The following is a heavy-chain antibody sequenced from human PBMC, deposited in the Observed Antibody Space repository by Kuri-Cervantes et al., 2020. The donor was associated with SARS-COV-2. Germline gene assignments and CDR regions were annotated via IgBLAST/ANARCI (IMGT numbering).Heavy chain of an antibody. V-gene: IGHV3-30*02. D-gene: IGHD6-13*01. CDR2: IRYDGSNK. J-gene: IGHJ3*02. Sequence: GGSLRLSCAASGFTFSSYGMHWVRQASGKGLEWVAFIRYDGSNKYYADSVKGRFTISRDNSKNTLYLQMNSLRAEDTAVYYCARDAQLVDAFDIWGQGTMVTVSS. CDR3: ARDAQLVDAFDI. CDR1: GFTFSSYG.